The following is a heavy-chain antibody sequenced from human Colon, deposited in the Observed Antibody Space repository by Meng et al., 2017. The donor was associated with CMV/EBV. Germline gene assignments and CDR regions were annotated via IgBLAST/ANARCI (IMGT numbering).Heavy chain of an antibody. D-gene: IGHD3-3*01. J-gene: IGHJ6*02. CDR1: GFTFGSYE. CDR3: ARDPSLITISGVVTYGMDV. Sequence: GGSLRLSCSASGFTFGSYEMNWVRQAPGKGLEWVSYISSGGQTIHYADSVKGRFTISRDNTNNSLYLQMSSLRADDTAVYYCARDPSLITISGVVTYGMDVWGPGTTVTVSS. V-gene: IGHV3-48*03. CDR2: ISSGGQTI.